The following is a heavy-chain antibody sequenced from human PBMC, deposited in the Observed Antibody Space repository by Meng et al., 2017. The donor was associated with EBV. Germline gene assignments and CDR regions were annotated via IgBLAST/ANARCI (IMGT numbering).Heavy chain of an antibody. Sequence: VQVVQSAAEVKKPGSSVKVSCKTSGGPFRYYAISWVRQAPGQGLEWLGGFLPRLGAPNYAQKFHGRVKITADESTSTHYMDLSSLRSEDTAIYYCASESGRGYTPDYWGQGTLVTVS. CDR3: ASESGRGYTPDY. V-gene: IGHV1-69*01. D-gene: IGHD3-10*01. CDR2: FLPRLGAP. CDR1: GGPFRYYA. J-gene: IGHJ4*02.